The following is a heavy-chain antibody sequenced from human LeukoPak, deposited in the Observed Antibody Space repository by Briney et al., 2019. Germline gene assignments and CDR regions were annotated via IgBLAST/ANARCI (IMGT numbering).Heavy chain of an antibody. CDR1: GYTFTSYG. D-gene: IGHD4-17*01. V-gene: IGHV1-69*04. CDR3: ARDGFYGDYVAD. J-gene: IGHJ4*02. Sequence: SVKVSCKASGYTFTSYGISWVRQAPGQGLEWMGRIILILGIANYAQKFQGRVTITADKSTSTAYMELSSLRSEDTAVYYCARDGFYGDYVADWGQGTLVTVSS. CDR2: IILILGIA.